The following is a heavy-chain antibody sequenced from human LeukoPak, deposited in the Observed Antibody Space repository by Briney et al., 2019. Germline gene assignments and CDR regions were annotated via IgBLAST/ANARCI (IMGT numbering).Heavy chain of an antibody. CDR2: ISFDGTNK. V-gene: IGHV3-30*18. J-gene: IGHJ4*02. CDR1: GFTFSHYA. Sequence: GRSLRLSCAASGFTFSHYAMHWVRQAPGKGLECVVVISFDGTNKFYADSVKGRFTISRDNSKNALYLQMNSLRAEDTAVYYCAKGGYYERPWYFDYWGQGTLVTVSS. D-gene: IGHD3-22*01. CDR3: AKGGYYERPWYFDY.